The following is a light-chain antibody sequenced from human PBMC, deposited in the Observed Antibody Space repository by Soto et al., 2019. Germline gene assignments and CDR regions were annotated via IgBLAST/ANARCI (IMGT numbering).Light chain of an antibody. Sequence: QSVLTQPPSASGTPGQRVTISCSGGISNIGSNPVYWHQHLPGTAPKLLVYRNNQRPSGVPDRFSGSQSGTSATLGITGLQTGDEADYYCGAWDTSLTTVLFGGGTKLTVL. CDR1: ISNIGSNP. CDR3: GAWDTSLTTVL. CDR2: RNN. J-gene: IGLJ2*01. V-gene: IGLV1-44*01.